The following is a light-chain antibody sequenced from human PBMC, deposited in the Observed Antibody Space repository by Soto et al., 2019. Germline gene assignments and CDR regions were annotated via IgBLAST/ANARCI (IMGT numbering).Light chain of an antibody. J-gene: IGKJ1*01. CDR2: GAS. CDR3: QQYNSYSGT. CDR1: QSISSW. V-gene: IGKV1-5*01. Sequence: GDRVTITCRASQSISSWLAWYHQKPGKAPKLLIYGASSLESGVPSRFSGSGSGTEFTLTISSLQPDDFATYYCQQYNSYSGTFGQGTKVDIK.